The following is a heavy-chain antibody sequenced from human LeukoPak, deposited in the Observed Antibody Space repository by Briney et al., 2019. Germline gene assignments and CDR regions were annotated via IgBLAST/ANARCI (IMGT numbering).Heavy chain of an antibody. CDR3: AKDTPLTGYTSGWSSNSFDY. D-gene: IGHD6-19*01. J-gene: IGHJ4*02. CDR2: ITGGSGAK. CDR1: GFTFSNFA. V-gene: IGHV3-23*01. Sequence: GGSLRVSCEASGFTFSNFAMSWVRQAPGKGLEWVSTITGGSGAKYYADSVKGRFTISRDNSKDTLYLQMNSLRADDTAVYFCAKDTPLTGYTSGWSSNSFDYWGQGILVAVSS.